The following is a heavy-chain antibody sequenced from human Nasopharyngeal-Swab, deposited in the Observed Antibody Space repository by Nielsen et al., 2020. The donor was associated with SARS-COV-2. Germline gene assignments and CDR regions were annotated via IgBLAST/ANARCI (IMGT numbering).Heavy chain of an antibody. CDR2: IYPDDSDT. CDR3: ARLSNWDFDS. V-gene: IGHV5-51*01. CDR1: GNNFNRYW. Sequence: KVSCKGSGNNFNRYWIGWVRPMPGKGPEWMGIIYPDDSDTKYSPSFEGQVTISADKSISTAYLQWNGLKASDTAMYYCARLSNWDFDSWGQGTLVTVSS. D-gene: IGHD1-1*01. J-gene: IGHJ4*02.